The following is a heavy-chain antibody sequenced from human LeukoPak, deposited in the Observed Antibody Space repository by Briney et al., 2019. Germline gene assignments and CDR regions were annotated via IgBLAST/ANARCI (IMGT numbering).Heavy chain of an antibody. D-gene: IGHD5-24*01. CDR3: ARRDGYNLPADY. CDR2: ISGSGGST. V-gene: IGHV3-23*01. Sequence: GGSLRLSCAASGFTFSSYAMRWVRQAPGKGLEWVSAISGSGGSTYYADSVKGRFTISRDNAKNSLYLQMNSLRAEDTAVYYCARRDGYNLPADYWGQGTLVTVSS. CDR1: GFTFSSYA. J-gene: IGHJ4*02.